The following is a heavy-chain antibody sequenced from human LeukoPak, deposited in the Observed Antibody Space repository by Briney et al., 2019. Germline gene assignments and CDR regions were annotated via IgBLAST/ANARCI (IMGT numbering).Heavy chain of an antibody. CDR2: ISAYNGNT. J-gene: IGHJ4*02. D-gene: IGHD6-19*01. CDR1: GYTFTSYG. V-gene: IGHV1-18*01. Sequence: GASVKVSCKASGYTFTSYGISWVRQAPGQGLEWMGWISAYNGNTNYAQKLQGRVTMTTDTSTSTAYMELRSLRSDDTAVYYCASSPSGWYDGRYFDYWGQGTLVTVSS. CDR3: ASSPSGWYDGRYFDY.